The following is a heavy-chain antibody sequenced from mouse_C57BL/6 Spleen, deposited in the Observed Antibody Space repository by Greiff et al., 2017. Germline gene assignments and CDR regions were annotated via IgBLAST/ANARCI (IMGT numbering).Heavy chain of an antibody. V-gene: IGHV1-81*01. J-gene: IGHJ3*01. CDR1: GYTFTSYG. D-gene: IGHD4-1*01. CDR2: IYPRCGNT. Sequence: VQLQQSGAELARPGASVKLSCKASGYTFTSYGISWVKQRTGQGLEWIGEIYPRCGNTYYNEKFKGKATLTADKSSSTAYMELRSLTSEDSAVYFCAPGTGAWFAYWGQGTLVTVSA. CDR3: APGTGAWFAY.